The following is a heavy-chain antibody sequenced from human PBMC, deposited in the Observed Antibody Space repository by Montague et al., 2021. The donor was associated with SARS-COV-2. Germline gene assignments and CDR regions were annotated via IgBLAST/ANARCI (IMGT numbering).Heavy chain of an antibody. D-gene: IGHD4-11*01. J-gene: IGHJ4*02. CDR1: GDSISSSMKY. V-gene: IGHV4-39*07. CDR3: AGKVLTVPADY. CDR2: ISYGGIA. Sequence: SETLSLTCTVSGDSISSSMKYWGWIRQPPGKGLEWIGEISYGGIATYNPSLKSRATISMDRSRNLFSLKLSSVTAADTAIYYCAGKVLTVPADYWGQGTLGTVS.